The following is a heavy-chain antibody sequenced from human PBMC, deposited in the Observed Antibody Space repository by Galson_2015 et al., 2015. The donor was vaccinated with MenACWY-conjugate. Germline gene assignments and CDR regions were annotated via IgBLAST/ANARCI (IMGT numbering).Heavy chain of an antibody. CDR3: TRLGYITMIVVAQPPGNWFDP. Sequence: SETLSLTCTVSGGSISSSSYYWGWIRQPPGKGLEWIGSIYYSGSTYYNPSLKSRVTISVDTSKNQFSLKLSSVTAADTAVYYCTRLGYITMIVVAQPPGNWFDPWGQGTLVTVSS. D-gene: IGHD3-22*01. CDR1: GGSISSSSYY. V-gene: IGHV4-39*01. J-gene: IGHJ5*02. CDR2: IYYSGST.